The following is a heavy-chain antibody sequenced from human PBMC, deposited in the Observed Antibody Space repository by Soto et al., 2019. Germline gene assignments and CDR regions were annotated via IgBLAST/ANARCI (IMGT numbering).Heavy chain of an antibody. CDR1: GFSLSTSGVG. Sequence: QITLKESGPTLVKPTQTLTLICTFSGFSLSTSGVGVGWIRQPPGKALEWLALIYWDDDKRYSPSLKSRLTITKDTSKNQVVLTMTNMDPVDTATYYCARRQTYCGGNCYSGFDYWGQGTLVTVSS. CDR3: ARRQTYCGGNCYSGFDY. J-gene: IGHJ4*02. CDR2: IYWDDDK. V-gene: IGHV2-5*02. D-gene: IGHD2-21*02.